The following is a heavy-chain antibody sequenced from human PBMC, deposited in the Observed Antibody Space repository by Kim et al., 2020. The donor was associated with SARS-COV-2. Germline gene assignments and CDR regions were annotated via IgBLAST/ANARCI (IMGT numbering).Heavy chain of an antibody. CDR3: AKDQGGGSCYGACFDWFDP. Sequence: GGSLRLSCAASGFTFDDYAMHWVRQAPGKGLEWVSGISWNSGSIGYADSVKGRFTISRDNAKNSLYLQMNSLRAEDTALYYCAKDQGGGSCYGACFDWFDPWGQGTLVTVSS. CDR1: GFTFDDYA. CDR2: ISWNSGSI. D-gene: IGHD2-15*01. V-gene: IGHV3-9*01. J-gene: IGHJ5*02.